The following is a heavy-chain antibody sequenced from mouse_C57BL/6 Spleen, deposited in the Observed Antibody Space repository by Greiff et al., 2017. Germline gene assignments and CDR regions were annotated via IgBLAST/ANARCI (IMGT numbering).Heavy chain of an antibody. D-gene: IGHD1-1*01. CDR3: AKNFYYYGSSYWYFDV. J-gene: IGHJ1*03. Sequence: VKLVESGPGLVQPSQSLSITCTVSGFSLTSYGVHWVRQSPGKGLEWLGVIWRGGSTDYNAAFMSRLSITKDNSKSQVFFKMNSLQADDTAIYYCAKNFYYYGSSYWYFDVWGTGTTVTVSS. CDR2: IWRGGST. V-gene: IGHV2-5*01. CDR1: GFSLTSYG.